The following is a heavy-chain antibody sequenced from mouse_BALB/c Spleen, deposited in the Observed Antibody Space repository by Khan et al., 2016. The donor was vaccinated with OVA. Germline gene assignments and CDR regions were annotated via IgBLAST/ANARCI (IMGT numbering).Heavy chain of an antibody. Sequence: EVQLVESGPGLVKPSQSLSLTCTVTGYSITSDYAWNWIRQFPGNKLEWMGYISYSGSTSYNPSLKSRISITRDTSKNQLFLQLNSVTTEDTATYYCARSIMANWGQGTTLTVSS. CDR3: ARSIMAN. V-gene: IGHV3-2*02. CDR1: GYSITSDYA. CDR2: ISYSGST. J-gene: IGHJ2*01.